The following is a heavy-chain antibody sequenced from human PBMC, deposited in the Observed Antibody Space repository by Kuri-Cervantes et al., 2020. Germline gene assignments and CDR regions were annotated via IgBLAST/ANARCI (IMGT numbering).Heavy chain of an antibody. CDR3: ARDDVCSGGSCYFRSYYYGMDV. CDR1: GGSFSGYY. J-gene: IGHJ6*02. D-gene: IGHD2-15*01. CDR2: INHSGST. Sequence: SETLSLTCAVYGGSFSGYYWSWIRQPPGKGLEWIGEINHSGSTNYNPSLKSRVTISVDTSKNQFSLKLSSVTAADTAVYYCARDDVCSGGSCYFRSYYYGMDVWGQGTTVTVSS. V-gene: IGHV4-34*01.